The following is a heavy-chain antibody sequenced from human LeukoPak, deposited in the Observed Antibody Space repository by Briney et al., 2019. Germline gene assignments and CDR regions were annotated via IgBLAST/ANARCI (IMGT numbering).Heavy chain of an antibody. V-gene: IGHV1-69*01. J-gene: IGHJ4*02. Sequence: SVKVSCKASGGTFSSYAISWVRQAPGQGLEWMGGIIPIFGTANYAQKFQGRVTITADESTSTAYMELSSLRSEDTAVYYCANQGIVGATRYFDYWGQGTLVTVSS. D-gene: IGHD1-26*01. CDR3: ANQGIVGATRYFDY. CDR1: GGTFSSYA. CDR2: IIPIFGTA.